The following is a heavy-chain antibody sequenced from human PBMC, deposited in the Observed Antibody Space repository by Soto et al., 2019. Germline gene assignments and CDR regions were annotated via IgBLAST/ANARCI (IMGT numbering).Heavy chain of an antibody. CDR3: ARDLGKTQYYGLDV. CDR2: INPNSGGT. CDR1: GYTFTGYY. Sequence: GXSVKVCFKASGYTFTGYYIHWVRQAPGQGLEWVGWINPNSGGTNYAQKFQGWVTLTRDTSISTAYLELSRLRSDDTAVYYCARDLGKTQYYGLDVWGQGTTVTVYS. V-gene: IGHV1-2*04. J-gene: IGHJ6*02.